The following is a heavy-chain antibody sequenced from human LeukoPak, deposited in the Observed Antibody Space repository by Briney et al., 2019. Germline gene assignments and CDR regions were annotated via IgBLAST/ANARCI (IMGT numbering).Heavy chain of an antibody. CDR2: ISGSGGST. CDR3: ARDRPPASGGSNHDAFDI. CDR1: GFTFSIYA. V-gene: IGHV3-23*01. D-gene: IGHD1-26*01. Sequence: GSLRLSCAASGFTFSIYAMSWVRQAPGKGLEWVSGISGSGGSTYYADSVKGRFTISRDNSKNTLYLQMNSLRAEDTAVYYCARDRPPASGGSNHDAFDIWGQGTMVTVSS. J-gene: IGHJ3*02.